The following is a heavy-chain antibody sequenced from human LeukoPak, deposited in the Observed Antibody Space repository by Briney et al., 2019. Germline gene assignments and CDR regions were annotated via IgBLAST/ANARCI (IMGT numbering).Heavy chain of an antibody. Sequence: ASVKVSCKASGYTFTGYHMHWVRQAPGQGLEWMGWINPNSGGTNYAQKFQGRVTMTRDTSISTAYMELSRLRSDDTAVYYCASGCSSTSCPIDYWGQGTLVTVSS. J-gene: IGHJ4*02. D-gene: IGHD2-2*01. CDR2: INPNSGGT. CDR3: ASGCSSTSCPIDY. CDR1: GYTFTGYH. V-gene: IGHV1-2*02.